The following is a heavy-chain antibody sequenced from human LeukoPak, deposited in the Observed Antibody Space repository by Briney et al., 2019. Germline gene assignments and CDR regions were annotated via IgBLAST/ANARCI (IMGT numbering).Heavy chain of an antibody. CDR1: GFTFSSYW. J-gene: IGHJ4*02. D-gene: IGHD3-22*01. Sequence: TGGSLRLSCAASGFTFSSYWMHWVRQAPGKGLVWVSRINSDGSSTSYADSVKGRFTISRDNAKNTLYLQMNGLRAEDTAVYYCARGDYDSSGYPPGPANYWGQGTLVTVSS. CDR2: INSDGSST. V-gene: IGHV3-74*01. CDR3: ARGDYDSSGYPPGPANY.